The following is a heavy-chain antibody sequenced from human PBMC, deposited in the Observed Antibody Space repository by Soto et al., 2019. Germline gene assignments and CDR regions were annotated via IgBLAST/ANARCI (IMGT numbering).Heavy chain of an antibody. CDR1: GFTFSSYA. CDR2: ISGSGGST. D-gene: IGHD2-15*01. V-gene: IGHV3-23*01. J-gene: IGHJ4*02. CDR3: AKDRCSGGSCYSVSFDY. Sequence: EVQLLESGGGLVQPGGSLRLSCAASGFTFSSYAMSWVRQAPGKGLEWVSAISGSGGSTYYADSVKGRFTISRDNSKNTLYLQMNSLRAEDTAVYYCAKDRCSGGSCYSVSFDYWGQGTLVTVSS.